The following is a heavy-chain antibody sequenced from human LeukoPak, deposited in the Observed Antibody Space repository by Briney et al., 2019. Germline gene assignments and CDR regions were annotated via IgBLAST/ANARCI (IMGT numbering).Heavy chain of an antibody. V-gene: IGHV3-74*01. J-gene: IGHJ4*02. CDR3: ARGYYSSSRFDS. D-gene: IGHD6-13*01. Sequence: GGSLRLSCTASGLPFSNYWMHWVRQAPGKGLVWVSRFNGDGRSTTYAGSVKGRFTISRDNAKNTLYLQMNSLRPEDTAVYYCARGYYSSSRFDSWGQGTLVTVSS. CDR1: GLPFSNYW. CDR2: FNGDGRST.